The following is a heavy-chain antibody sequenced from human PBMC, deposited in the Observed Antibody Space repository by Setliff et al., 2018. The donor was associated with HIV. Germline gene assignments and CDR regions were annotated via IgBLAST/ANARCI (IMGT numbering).Heavy chain of an antibody. D-gene: IGHD6-19*01. Sequence: ASVKVSCKASGYTFTTYGISWVRQAPGHGLEWMGWISPNFGHTKYAQKFLDRVTMTIDAATSRAYMELRSLRSDDTAVYFCARLGSGWSDSYYYAMDIWGQGTTVTVSS. CDR1: GYTFTTYG. CDR3: ARLGSGWSDSYYYAMDI. J-gene: IGHJ6*02. CDR2: ISPNFGHT. V-gene: IGHV1-18*01.